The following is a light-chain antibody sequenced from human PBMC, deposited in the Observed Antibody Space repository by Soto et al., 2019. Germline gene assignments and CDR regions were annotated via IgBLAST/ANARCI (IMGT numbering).Light chain of an antibody. Sequence: EIVLTQSPATLSLSPGERATLSCRASQSVSSYLAWYQQKPGQAPRLLIYDASNRATGIPARFSGSGSGTDFTLTISSLEPEDFAVYYCQQRSNWPPAFGQGTTLEIK. CDR2: DAS. J-gene: IGKJ2*01. CDR3: QQRSNWPPA. V-gene: IGKV3-11*01. CDR1: QSVSSY.